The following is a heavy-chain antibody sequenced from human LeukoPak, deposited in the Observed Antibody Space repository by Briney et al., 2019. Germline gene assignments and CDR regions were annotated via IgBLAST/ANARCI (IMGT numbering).Heavy chain of an antibody. V-gene: IGHV1-18*01. CDR1: GGTFTSYG. J-gene: IGHJ5*02. D-gene: IGHD1-7*01. Sequence: ASVKVSCKASGGTFTSYGISWVRQAPGQGLEWMGWISAYNGNTNYAQKVQGRVTMTTDTSTSTAYMELRSLRSDDTAVYYCARDNWNFPNWFDPWGQGTLVTVSS. CDR3: ARDNWNFPNWFDP. CDR2: ISAYNGNT.